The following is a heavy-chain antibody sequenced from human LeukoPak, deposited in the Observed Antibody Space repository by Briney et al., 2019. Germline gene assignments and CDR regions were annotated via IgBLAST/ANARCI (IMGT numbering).Heavy chain of an antibody. Sequence: GGSLRLSCAASGFTFSSYGMHWVRQAPGKGLEWVAFIRYDGNNKYYADSVKGRFTISRDNAKNSLYLQMNSLRAEDTAVYYCAELGITMIGGVWGKGTTVTISS. CDR3: AELGITMIGGV. V-gene: IGHV3-30*02. CDR1: GFTFSSYG. D-gene: IGHD3-10*02. J-gene: IGHJ6*04. CDR2: IRYDGNNK.